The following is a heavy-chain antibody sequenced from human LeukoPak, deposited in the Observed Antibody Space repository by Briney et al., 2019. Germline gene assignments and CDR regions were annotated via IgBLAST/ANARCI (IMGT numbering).Heavy chain of an antibody. V-gene: IGHV4-38-2*02. CDR3: ARNSGYGLGTSYYFDY. J-gene: IGHJ4*02. CDR2: IYHSGST. CDR1: GYSISSGYY. Sequence: PSETLSLTCTVSGYSISSGYYWGWIRQPPGKGLEWIGSIYHSGSTYYNPSLKSRVTISVDTSKNQFSLKLGSVTAADTAVYYCARNSGYGLGTSYYFDYWGQGTLVTVSS. D-gene: IGHD5-12*01.